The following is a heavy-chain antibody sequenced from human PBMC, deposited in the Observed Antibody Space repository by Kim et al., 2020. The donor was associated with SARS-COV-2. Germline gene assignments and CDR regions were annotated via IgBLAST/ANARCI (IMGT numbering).Heavy chain of an antibody. Sequence: GGSLRLSCAASGFTFDDYAMHWVRQAPGKGLEWVSLISGDGGSTYYADSVKGRFTISRDNSKNSLYLQMNSLRTEDTALYYCAKDFYYDSSGYYSYFQHWGQGTLVTVSS. J-gene: IGHJ1*01. CDR2: ISGDGGST. CDR1: GFTFDDYA. CDR3: AKDFYYDSSGYYSYFQH. V-gene: IGHV3-43*02. D-gene: IGHD3-22*01.